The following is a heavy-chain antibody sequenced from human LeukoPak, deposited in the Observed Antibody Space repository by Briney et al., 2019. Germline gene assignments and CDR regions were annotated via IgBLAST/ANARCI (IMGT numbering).Heavy chain of an antibody. D-gene: IGHD3-22*01. CDR2: ISGSGGST. J-gene: IGHJ4*02. CDR1: GFTFSSYA. V-gene: IGHV3-23*01. Sequence: GGSLRLSCAASGFTFSSYAMSWVRQAPGKGLEWVSAISGSGGSTYYADSVKGRFTISRDNSKNTLYLQMNSLRAEDTAVYYCASASRYYDSRVYYHPYFDYWGQGTLVTVSS. CDR3: ASASRYYDSRVYYHPYFDY.